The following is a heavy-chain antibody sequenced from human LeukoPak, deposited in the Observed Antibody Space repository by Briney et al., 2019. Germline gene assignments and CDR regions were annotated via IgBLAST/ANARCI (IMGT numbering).Heavy chain of an antibody. Sequence: SETLSLTCAVYGGSFSGYYWSWIRQPPGKGLEWIGEINHSGSTNYNPSLKSRVTISVDTSKNQFSLKLSSVTAADTAVYYCGRGLYAYLGYFFDYGAREPW. CDR2: INHSGST. V-gene: IGHV4-34*01. CDR1: GGSFSGYY. J-gene: IGHJ4*02. CDR3: GRGLYAYLGYFFDY. D-gene: IGHD2-2*01.